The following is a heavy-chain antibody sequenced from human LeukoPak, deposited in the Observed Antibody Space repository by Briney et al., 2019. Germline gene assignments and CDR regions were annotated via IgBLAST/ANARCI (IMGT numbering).Heavy chain of an antibody. CDR3: ARDQYYDVSTYYEIDY. CDR2: ASYSGNT. V-gene: IGHV4-39*07. J-gene: IGHJ4*02. Sequence: SETLSLTCTVSGGSISSYYWSWIRQPPGKGLEWIGSASYSGNTYYNLSLKSRVTILVDTSKNQFSLKMTSVTAADTAVYYCARDQYYDVSTYYEIDYWGQGTLVTVSS. D-gene: IGHD3-22*01. CDR1: GGSISSYY.